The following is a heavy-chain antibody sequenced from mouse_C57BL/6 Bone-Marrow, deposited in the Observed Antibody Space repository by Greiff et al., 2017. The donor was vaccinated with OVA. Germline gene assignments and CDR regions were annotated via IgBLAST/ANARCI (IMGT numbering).Heavy chain of an antibody. Sequence: EVQLQQSGAELVRPGASVKLSCTASGFNIKDDYMHWVKQRPEQGLEWIGWIDPENGDTEYASKFQGKATITADTSSNTAYLQLSSLTSEDTAVYYCTTRGDYCDYWGQGTTLTVSS. J-gene: IGHJ2*01. CDR1: GFNIKDDY. V-gene: IGHV14-4*01. CDR2: IDPENGDT. CDR3: TTRGDYCDY.